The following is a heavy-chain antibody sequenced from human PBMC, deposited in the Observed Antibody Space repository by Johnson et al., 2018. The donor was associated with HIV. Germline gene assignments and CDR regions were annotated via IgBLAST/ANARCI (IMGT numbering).Heavy chain of an antibody. CDR3: ASSEYGDYLLDATFDI. D-gene: IGHD4-17*01. V-gene: IGHV3-66*01. J-gene: IGHJ3*02. Sequence: QLVESGGGVVRPGGSLRLSGTISGFILDDNGMNWVRKAPGKGLEWVPVFYSGGSTYNAASVKGRFTISRDNSKNTLYLQMNGLRAEDTAVYYCASSEYGDYLLDATFDIWGQGTMVTVSS. CDR1: GFILDDNG. CDR2: FYSGGST.